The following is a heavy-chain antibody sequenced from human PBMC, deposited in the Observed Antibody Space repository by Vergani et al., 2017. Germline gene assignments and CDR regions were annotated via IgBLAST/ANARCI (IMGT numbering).Heavy chain of an antibody. CDR2: ISYDGSNK. J-gene: IGHJ4*02. Sequence: QVQLVESGGGVVQPGRSLRLSCAASGCTFSSYGMHWVRQAPGQGLEWVAVISYDGSNKYYADSVKGRFTISRDNSKNTLYLQMNSLRAEDTAVYYCAKGDYSSGWYFGVAYWGQGTLVTVSS. CDR3: AKGDYSSGWYFGVAY. D-gene: IGHD6-19*01. V-gene: IGHV3-30*18. CDR1: GCTFSSYG.